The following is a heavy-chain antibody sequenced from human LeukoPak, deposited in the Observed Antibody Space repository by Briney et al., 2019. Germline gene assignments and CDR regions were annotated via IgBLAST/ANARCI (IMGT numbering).Heavy chain of an antibody. Sequence: PGGSLRLSCAASGFTFSSYSMNWVRQAPGKGLEWVAVISYDGSNKYYADSVKGRFTISRDNSKNTLYLQMNSLRAEDTAVYYCASVGSSGYYYWFDPWGQGTLVTVSS. CDR2: ISYDGSNK. V-gene: IGHV3-30*03. CDR1: GFTFSSYS. D-gene: IGHD3-22*01. J-gene: IGHJ5*02. CDR3: ASVGSSGYYYWFDP.